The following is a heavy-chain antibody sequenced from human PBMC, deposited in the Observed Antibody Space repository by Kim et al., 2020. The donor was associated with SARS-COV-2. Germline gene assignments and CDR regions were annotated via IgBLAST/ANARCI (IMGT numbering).Heavy chain of an antibody. CDR2: IYHSGST. CDR3: ARRKVWFGEPFHY. Sequence: SETLSLTCTVSGYSISSGYYWGWIRQPPGKGLEWIGSIYHSGSTYYNPSLKSRVTISVDTSKNQFSLKLSSVTAADTAVYYCARRKVWFGEPFHYWGQGTLVTVSS. D-gene: IGHD3-10*01. CDR1: GYSISSGYY. J-gene: IGHJ4*02. V-gene: IGHV4-38-2*02.